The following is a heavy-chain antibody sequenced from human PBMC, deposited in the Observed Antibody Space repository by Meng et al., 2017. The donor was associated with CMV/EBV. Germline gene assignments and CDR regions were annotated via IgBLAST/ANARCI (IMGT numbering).Heavy chain of an antibody. J-gene: IGHJ6*02. D-gene: IGHD2-15*01. CDR2: IRSKAYGGTT. CDR3: TIDCSGGSCYPHYYYYGMDV. CDR1: GLTFSSYD. V-gene: IGHV3-49*04. Sequence: GESLKISCAACGLTFSSYDMHWVRQAPGKGLEWVGFIRSKAYGGTTEYAASVKGRFTISRDDSKSIAYLQMNSLKTEDTAVYYCTIDCSGGSCYPHYYYYGMDVWGQGTTVTVSS.